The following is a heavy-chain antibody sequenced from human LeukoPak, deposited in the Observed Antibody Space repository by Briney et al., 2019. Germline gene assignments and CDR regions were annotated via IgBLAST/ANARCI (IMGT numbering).Heavy chain of an antibody. CDR3: ARAGISITMIVVY. D-gene: IGHD3-22*01. Sequence: SVKGRFTISRDNAKNSLYLQMNSLRAEDTAVYYCARAGISITMIVVYWGQGALVTVSS. J-gene: IGHJ4*02. V-gene: IGHV3-11*06.